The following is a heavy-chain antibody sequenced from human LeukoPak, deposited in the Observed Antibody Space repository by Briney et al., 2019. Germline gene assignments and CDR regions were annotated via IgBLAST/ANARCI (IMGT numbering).Heavy chain of an antibody. CDR1: GFTFSSYA. CDR2: ISYDGSNK. J-gene: IGHJ4*02. CDR3: ARDLGDYGDRQGYFDY. D-gene: IGHD4-17*01. V-gene: IGHV3-30-3*01. Sequence: GGSLRLSCAASGFTFSSYAMHWVRQAPGKGLEWVAVISYDGSNKYYADSVKGRFTISRDNSKNTLHLQMNSLRAEDTAVYYCARDLGDYGDRQGYFDYWGQGTLVTVSS.